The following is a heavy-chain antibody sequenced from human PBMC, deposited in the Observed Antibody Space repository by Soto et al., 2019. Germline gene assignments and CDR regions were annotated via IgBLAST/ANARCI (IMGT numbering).Heavy chain of an antibody. Sequence: QVQLVESGGGVVQPGRSLRLSCAASGFTFSSYAMHWVRQAPGKGLEWVAVISYDGSNKYYADSAKGRFTISRDNSKNTLYLQMTSLRAEDTAVYYCARGQGWLLSSAACYFDYWGQGTLVTVSS. D-gene: IGHD1-26*01. CDR2: ISYDGSNK. J-gene: IGHJ4*02. CDR1: GFTFSSYA. CDR3: ARGQGWLLSSAACYFDY. V-gene: IGHV3-30-3*01.